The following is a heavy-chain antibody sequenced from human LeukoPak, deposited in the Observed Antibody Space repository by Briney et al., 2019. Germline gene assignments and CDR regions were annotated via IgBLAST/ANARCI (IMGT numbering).Heavy chain of an antibody. CDR2: INPNSGGT. V-gene: IGHV1-2*02. J-gene: IGHJ4*02. CDR1: GYTFTSYY. D-gene: IGHD3-10*01. Sequence: ASVKVSRKASGYTFTSYYMHWVRQAPGQGLEWMGWINPNSGGTNYAQKFQGRVTMTRDTSISTAYMELSRLRSDDTAVYYCARLNYGSGSYPSLFDYWDQGPVVTVSS. CDR3: ARLNYGSGSYPSLFDY.